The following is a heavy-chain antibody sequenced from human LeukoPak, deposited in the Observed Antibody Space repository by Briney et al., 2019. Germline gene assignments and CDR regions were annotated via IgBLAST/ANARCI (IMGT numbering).Heavy chain of an antibody. Sequence: TGGSLRLSCAASGFTVSSKYMSWVRQAPGKGLEWVSVIYSGGSTYYADSVKGRFTISRDNSKNTLYLQMNSLRAEDTAVYYCARPYSGSYDGVDYWGQGTLVTVSS. CDR2: IYSGGST. CDR1: GFTVSSKY. CDR3: ARPYSGSYDGVDY. J-gene: IGHJ4*02. D-gene: IGHD1-26*01. V-gene: IGHV3-66*01.